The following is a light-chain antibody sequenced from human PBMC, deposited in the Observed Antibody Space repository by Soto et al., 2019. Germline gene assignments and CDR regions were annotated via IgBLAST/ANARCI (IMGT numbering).Light chain of an antibody. CDR2: DAS. V-gene: IGKV1-33*01. J-gene: IGKJ4*01. Sequence: DIQMTQSPSSLSASVGDRVTITCQASQDISNYLNWYQQKPGKAPKLLIYDASNLETGVPSRFSGSGPGTDFTFTISSLQPEDIATYYCQQYDNLPTFGGGTKVEIK. CDR1: QDISNY. CDR3: QQYDNLPT.